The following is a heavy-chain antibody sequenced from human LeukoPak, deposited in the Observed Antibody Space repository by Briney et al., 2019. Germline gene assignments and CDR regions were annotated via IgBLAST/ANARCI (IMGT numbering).Heavy chain of an antibody. CDR1: GFTFSSYA. CDR2: ISGGGGATT. CDR3: ATRGYPKAFDY. V-gene: IGHV3-23*01. D-gene: IGHD3-16*02. J-gene: IGHJ4*02. Sequence: GGSLRLSCPASGFTFSSYAMSWVRQAPGKGLEWVSAISGGGGATTYYADSVKGRFTISRDNSKNTLYLQMNSLRAEDTAVYYCATRGYPKAFDYWGQGTLVTVSS.